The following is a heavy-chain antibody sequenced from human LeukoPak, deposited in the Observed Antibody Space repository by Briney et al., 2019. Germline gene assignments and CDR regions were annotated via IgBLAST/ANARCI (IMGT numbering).Heavy chain of an antibody. D-gene: IGHD3-10*02. J-gene: IGHJ4*02. Sequence: ASETLSLTCTVSGGSISSSSYYWGWIRQPPGKGLEWIGSIYYSGSTYYNPSLKSRVTISVDTSKNQFSLKLSSVTAADTAVYYCARRIFGDYWGQGTLVTVSS. CDR3: ARRIFGDY. CDR1: GGSISSSSYY. V-gene: IGHV4-39*01. CDR2: IYYSGST.